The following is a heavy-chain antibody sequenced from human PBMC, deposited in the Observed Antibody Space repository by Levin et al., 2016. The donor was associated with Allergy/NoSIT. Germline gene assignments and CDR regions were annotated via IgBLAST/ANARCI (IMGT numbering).Heavy chain of an antibody. D-gene: IGHD3-22*01. V-gene: IGHV3-33*01. Sequence: GESLKISCAASGFTFSSYGMHWVRQAPGKGLEWVAVIWYDGSNKYYADSVKGRFTISRDNSKNTLYLQMNSLRAEDTAVYYCARALGGYGNWFDPWGQGTLVTVSS. CDR1: GFTFSSYG. J-gene: IGHJ5*02. CDR2: IWYDGSNK. CDR3: ARALGGYGNWFDP.